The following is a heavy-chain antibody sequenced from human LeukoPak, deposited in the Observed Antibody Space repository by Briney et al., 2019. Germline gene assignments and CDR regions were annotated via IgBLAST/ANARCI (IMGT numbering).Heavy chain of an antibody. V-gene: IGHV3-69-1*01. Sequence: GGSLRLSCAASGFAISTYAMAWVRQAPGKGLEWISSLSSGRSPSYSDSLEGRLTMSSDNARNTLYLQMDNLRGEDTAMYYCARYITMIVVAPDAFDIWGQGTMVTVSS. D-gene: IGHD3-22*01. CDR1: GFAISTYA. CDR3: ARYITMIVVAPDAFDI. J-gene: IGHJ3*02. CDR2: LSSGRSP.